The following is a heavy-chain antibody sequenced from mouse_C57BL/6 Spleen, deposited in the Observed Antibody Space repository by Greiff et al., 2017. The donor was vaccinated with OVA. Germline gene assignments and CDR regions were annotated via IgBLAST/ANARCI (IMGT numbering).Heavy chain of an antibody. CDR1: GYTFTSYW. D-gene: IGHD2-5*01. Sequence: VQLQQPGAELVMPGASVKLSCKASGYTFTSYWMHWVKQRPGQGLEWIGEIDPSDSYTNYNQKFKGKSTLTVDKSSSTAYMQLSSLTSEDSAVYYCARRDSNYSYYAMDYWGQGTSVTVSS. CDR3: ARRDSNYSYYAMDY. J-gene: IGHJ4*01. V-gene: IGHV1-69*01. CDR2: IDPSDSYT.